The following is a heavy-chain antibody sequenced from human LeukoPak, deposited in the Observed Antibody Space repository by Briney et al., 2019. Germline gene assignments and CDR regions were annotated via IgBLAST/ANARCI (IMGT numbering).Heavy chain of an antibody. D-gene: IGHD3-9*01. CDR1: GFPFSSYA. CDR3: ARGEVLRYFDWLPEGDAFDI. Sequence: GGSLRLSCAAAGFPFSSYAVHWVRQAPGKGLEWVAVISYDGSNKYYADSVKGRFTISRDNSKNTLYLQMNSLRAEDTAVYYCARGEVLRYFDWLPEGDAFDIWGQGTMVTVSS. CDR2: ISYDGSNK. J-gene: IGHJ3*02. V-gene: IGHV3-30-3*01.